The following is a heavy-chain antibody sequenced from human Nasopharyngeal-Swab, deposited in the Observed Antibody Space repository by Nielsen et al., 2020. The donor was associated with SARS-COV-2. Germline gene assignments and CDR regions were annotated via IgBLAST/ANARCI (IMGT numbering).Heavy chain of an antibody. Sequence: GESLKISCAASGFTFSTFDMSWVRQAPGKGLEWVSSISGSGDYTYYADSVKGRFTISRDNSKKTMYMQMNSLRAEDTAVYYCAKERWQYGMDVWGQGTTVTVSS. V-gene: IGHV3-23*01. CDR1: GFTFSTFD. CDR2: ISGSGDYT. J-gene: IGHJ6*02. CDR3: AKERWQYGMDV. D-gene: IGHD4-23*01.